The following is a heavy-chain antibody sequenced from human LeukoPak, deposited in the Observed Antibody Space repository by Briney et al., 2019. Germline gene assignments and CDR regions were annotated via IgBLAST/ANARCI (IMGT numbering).Heavy chain of an antibody. D-gene: IGHD3-10*01. Sequence: GGSLRLSCTASGFTFGDYAMSWVRQAPGQRLEWVGFIRRKAHGGSTEYAASVKGRFIISRNDSTSIAYLQMNSLKTEDTAVYYCGRGLGGLGKSWFDPWGQGTLVTVSS. CDR1: GFTFGDYA. V-gene: IGHV3-49*04. J-gene: IGHJ5*02. CDR2: IRRKAHGGST. CDR3: GRGLGGLGKSWFDP.